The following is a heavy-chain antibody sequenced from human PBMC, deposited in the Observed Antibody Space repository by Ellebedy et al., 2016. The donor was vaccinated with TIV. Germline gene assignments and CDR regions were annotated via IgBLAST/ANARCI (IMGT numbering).Heavy chain of an antibody. J-gene: IGHJ4*02. D-gene: IGHD2-8*01. V-gene: IGHV3-15*01. CDR2: IKSKTDGGTT. Sequence: GESLKISCAASGFTFSNAWMSWVRQAPGKGLEWVGRIKSKTDGGTTDYAAPVKGRFTISRDDSKNTLYLQMNSLRAEDTAVYYCARVSGKYYFDYWGQGTLVTVSS. CDR3: ARVSGKYYFDY. CDR1: GFTFSNAW.